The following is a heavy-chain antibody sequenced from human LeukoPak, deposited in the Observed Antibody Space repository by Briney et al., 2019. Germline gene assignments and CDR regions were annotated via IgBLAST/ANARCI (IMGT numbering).Heavy chain of an antibody. V-gene: IGHV5-51*01. CDR3: ARHLASGITTDFNYYYYYYMDV. D-gene: IGHD3-10*01. J-gene: IGHJ6*03. Sequence: GESLKISCKGSGYSFSNYWIGWVRQMPGKGLEWMGIIYPGDSDTRYSPSFQGQVTFSVDKSISTAYLQWSSLEASDTAMYYCARHLASGITTDFNYYYYYYMDVWGTGTTVTVSS. CDR1: GYSFSNYW. CDR2: IYPGDSDT.